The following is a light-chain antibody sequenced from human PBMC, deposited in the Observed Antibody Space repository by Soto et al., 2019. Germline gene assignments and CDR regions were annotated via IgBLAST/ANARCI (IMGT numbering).Light chain of an antibody. J-gene: IGKJ4*01. CDR1: QRVRYV. CDR2: DSS. CDR3: QQGYGWPLS. V-gene: IGKV3-11*01. Sequence: EIVLTQSPATLSLSPGERATLSCRASQRVRYVFAWYQQKPGQPPRLRIYDSSRRATGVPARFSGNGSETDFNLTIIRLVSEDFGVYYCQQGYGWPLSFGGGTKVAIK.